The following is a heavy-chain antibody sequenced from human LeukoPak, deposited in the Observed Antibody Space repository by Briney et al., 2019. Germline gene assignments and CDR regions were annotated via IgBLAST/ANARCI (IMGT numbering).Heavy chain of an antibody. J-gene: IGHJ4*02. Sequence: PSETLSLTCTVSGGSISSYYWNWIRQPPGKGLEWIGYIYYSGSTNYNPSLKSRVTISVDTSKNQFSLKLSSVTAADTAVYYCARGISSSWYGEGYYFDYWGQGTLVTVSS. CDR3: ARGISSSWYGEGYYFDY. D-gene: IGHD6-13*01. V-gene: IGHV4-59*01. CDR1: GGSISSYY. CDR2: IYYSGST.